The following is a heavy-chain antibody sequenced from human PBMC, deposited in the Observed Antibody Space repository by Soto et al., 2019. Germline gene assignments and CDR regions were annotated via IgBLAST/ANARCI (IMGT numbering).Heavy chain of an antibody. Sequence: SETLSLTCTVSGGPFSAGGYYWSWIRQAPGKGREWIGYILQNGDTSYNPPLKSRVTISTDTSKRQFSLKLTSVTAADTAVYYCARGDSTVSSVFDYWGQGLLVTVSS. CDR1: GGPFSAGGYY. CDR3: ARGDSTVSSVFDY. J-gene: IGHJ4*02. CDR2: ILQNGDT. V-gene: IGHV4-31*03. D-gene: IGHD4-17*01.